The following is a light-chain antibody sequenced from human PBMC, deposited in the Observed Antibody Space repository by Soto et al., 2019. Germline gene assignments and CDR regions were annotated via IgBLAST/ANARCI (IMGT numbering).Light chain of an antibody. Sequence: EIVMTQSPATPSVSPGERATLSCRASQSVSANLAWYQQKPGQAPRLLIYGASTRATGIPARFSGSGSGTEFTLTISSLQSEDFAVYYCQQYNLWPRTFGQGTKV. CDR2: GAS. CDR1: QSVSAN. CDR3: QQYNLWPRT. J-gene: IGKJ1*01. V-gene: IGKV3-15*01.